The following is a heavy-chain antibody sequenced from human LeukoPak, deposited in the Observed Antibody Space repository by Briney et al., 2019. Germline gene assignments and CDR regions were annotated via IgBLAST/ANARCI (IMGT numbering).Heavy chain of an antibody. CDR3: ARTITIFGVHKGNWFDP. CDR1: GGTFSSYA. J-gene: IGHJ5*02. D-gene: IGHD3-3*01. CDR2: IVPVFGTA. V-gene: IGHV1-69*05. Sequence: SVKVSCKASGGTFSSYAISWVRQAPGQGLEWMGGIVPVFGTANYAQKFQGRDTITTDESTSTAYMELSSLRSEDTAVYYCARTITIFGVHKGNWFDPWGQGTLVTVSS.